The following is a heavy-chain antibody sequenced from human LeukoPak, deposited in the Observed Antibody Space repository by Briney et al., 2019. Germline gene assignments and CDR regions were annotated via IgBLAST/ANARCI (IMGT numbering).Heavy chain of an antibody. D-gene: IGHD6-19*01. V-gene: IGHV3-30*04. CDR3: AVRIAVAAPFDY. CDR2: ISYDGSNK. Sequence: HPGRSLRLSCAASGFTFSSYAMHWVRQAPGKGLEWVAVISYDGSNKYYADSVKGRFTISRDNSKNTLYLQMNSLRAEDTAVYYCAVRIAVAAPFDYWGQGTLVTVSS. CDR1: GFTFSSYA. J-gene: IGHJ4*02.